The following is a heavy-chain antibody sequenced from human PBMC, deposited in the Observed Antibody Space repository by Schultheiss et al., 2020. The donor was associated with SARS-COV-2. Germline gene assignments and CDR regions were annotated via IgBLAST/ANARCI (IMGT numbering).Heavy chain of an antibody. J-gene: IGHJ5*02. CDR3: ASGGSSWFDP. CDR1: GGSISSSSYY. Sequence: SETLSLTCTVSGGSISSSSYYWGWIRQPPGKGLEWIGRIYTSGSTNYNPSLKSRVTISVDTSKNQFSLKLSSVTAADTAVYYCASGGSSWFDPWGQGTLVTVSS. V-gene: IGHV4-39*07. CDR2: IYTSGST.